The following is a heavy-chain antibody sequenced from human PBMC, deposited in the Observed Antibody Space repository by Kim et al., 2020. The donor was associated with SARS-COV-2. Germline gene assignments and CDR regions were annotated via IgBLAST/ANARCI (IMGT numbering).Heavy chain of an antibody. V-gene: IGHV3-23*01. CDR3: ARDLTRIVPAAQGY. J-gene: IGHJ4*02. D-gene: IGHD2-2*01. Sequence: ADPGNGRFTISIDNSKNTLALQMNSLGAEDTSVYYCARDLTRIVPAAQGYWGQGTLVTVSS.